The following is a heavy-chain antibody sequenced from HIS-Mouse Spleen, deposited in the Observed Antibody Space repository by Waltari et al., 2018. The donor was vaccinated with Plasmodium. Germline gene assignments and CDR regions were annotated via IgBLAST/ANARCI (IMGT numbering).Heavy chain of an antibody. CDR3: ASSWYWYFDL. V-gene: IGHV3-7*01. CDR1: GFPFRSYW. CDR2: IKQDGSEK. J-gene: IGHJ2*01. Sequence: EVQLVESGGGLVQPGGSLRLSCVASGFPFRSYWLSGVRQALGKGVEGVANIKQDGSEKYYVDSVKGRFTISRDNAKNSLYLQMNSLRAEDTAVYYCASSWYWYFDLWGRGTLVTVSS. D-gene: IGHD6-13*01.